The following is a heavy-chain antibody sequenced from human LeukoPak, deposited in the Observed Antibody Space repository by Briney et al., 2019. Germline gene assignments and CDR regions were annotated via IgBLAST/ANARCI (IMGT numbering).Heavy chain of an antibody. J-gene: IGHJ4*02. D-gene: IGHD4-23*01. CDR2: INPNSGGT. CDR1: GYTFTGYY. V-gene: IGHV1-2*02. Sequence: ASVTASCKASGYTFTGYYMHWVRQAPGQGLEWMGWINPNSGGTYYAQKFQGRVTMTSDTSISSAYMELSRLRSDDRAVYYCARDLYGGTSATFDYWGQGTLVTVSS. CDR3: ARDLYGGTSATFDY.